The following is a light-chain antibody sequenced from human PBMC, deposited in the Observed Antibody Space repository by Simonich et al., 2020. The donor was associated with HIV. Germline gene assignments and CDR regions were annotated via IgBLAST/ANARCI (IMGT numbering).Light chain of an antibody. J-gene: IGLJ3*02. V-gene: IGLV2-14*03. CDR2: DVR. CDR1: SSDVGGYNY. Sequence: QSALTQPASVSGSPGQSITISCTGTSSDVGGYNYVSWYQQHPGKAPKLMIYDVRNRPPGVSNRFSGSKSGNTASLTISGLQAEDEADYYCSSYTSSNTWVFGGGTKLTVL. CDR3: SSYTSSNTWV.